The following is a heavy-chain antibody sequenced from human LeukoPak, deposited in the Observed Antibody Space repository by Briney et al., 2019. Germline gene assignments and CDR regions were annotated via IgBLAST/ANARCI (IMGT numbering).Heavy chain of an antibody. CDR3: AKPISGGLAVTADWFAP. Sequence: GGSLRLSSEASGFAFSFFAMSWLRQAPGKGLEWVSTINANSGTRSYAASVRGRFTISRDNSKNTLYLQLNTLRADDPAVYYCAKPISGGLAVTADWFAPWGQGTLVVVSS. J-gene: IGHJ5*01. V-gene: IGHV3-23*01. CDR1: GFAFSFFA. CDR2: INANSGTR. D-gene: IGHD6-19*01.